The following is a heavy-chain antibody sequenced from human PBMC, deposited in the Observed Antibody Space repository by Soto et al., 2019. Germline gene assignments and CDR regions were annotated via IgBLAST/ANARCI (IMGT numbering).Heavy chain of an antibody. CDR2: IYYSGST. J-gene: IGHJ5*02. D-gene: IGHD3-9*01. V-gene: IGHV4-39*01. CDR3: ARRMTGYYLLNWFDP. CDR1: GGSISSSSYY. Sequence: QLQLQESGPGLVKPSETLSLTCTVSGGSISSSSYYWGWIRQPPGKGLEWIGSIYYSGSTYYNPSLKSRVTISVDTSKNQFSLKLSSVTAADTAVYYRARRMTGYYLLNWFDPWGQGTLVTVSS.